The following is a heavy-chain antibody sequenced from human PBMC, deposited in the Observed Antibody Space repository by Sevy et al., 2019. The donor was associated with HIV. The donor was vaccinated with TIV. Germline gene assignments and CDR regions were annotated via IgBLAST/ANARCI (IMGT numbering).Heavy chain of an antibody. CDR3: ARDGSTVAGTEYFDL. CDR1: GYTFTGYY. Sequence: ASVKVSCKASGYTFTGYYMHWVRQAPGQGLEWMGWINPNSGGTNYAQKFQGRVTMTRDTSISTAYMELSRLRSDDTAVYYCARDGSTVAGTEYFDLRGRGTLVTVSS. CDR2: INPNSGGT. V-gene: IGHV1-2*02. D-gene: IGHD6-19*01. J-gene: IGHJ2*01.